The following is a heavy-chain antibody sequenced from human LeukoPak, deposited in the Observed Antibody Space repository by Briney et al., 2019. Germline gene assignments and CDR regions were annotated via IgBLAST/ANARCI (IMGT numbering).Heavy chain of an antibody. D-gene: IGHD4-17*01. V-gene: IGHV4-34*01. CDR2: VSHSGST. CDR3: GXXXXXTGEXXXDP. J-gene: IGHJ5*02. CDR1: GGSFSGYY. Sequence: CXVYGGSFSGYYWSWIRQPPGKGLEWIGEVSHSGSTNYNPSLKSRVTISLDTSKNQFSLKVKSVTAADTAVYYCGXXXXXTGEXXXDPWGQGTXVTVSS.